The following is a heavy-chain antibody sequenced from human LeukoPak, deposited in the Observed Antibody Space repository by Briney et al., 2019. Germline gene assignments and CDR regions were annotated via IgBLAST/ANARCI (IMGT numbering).Heavy chain of an antibody. V-gene: IGHV4-30-4*01. CDR3: ARGPNYVWGSYQYFDY. CDR2: IYFSGST. D-gene: IGHD3-16*02. Sequence: PSETLSLTCTVSGGSISSGDYYWSWIRQPPGKGLEWIGYIYFSGSTYYNPSLKSRVTISVDTSKNQFSLKLGSVTAADTAVYYCARGPNYVWGSYQYFDYWGQGTLVTVSS. CDR1: GGSISSGDYY. J-gene: IGHJ4*02.